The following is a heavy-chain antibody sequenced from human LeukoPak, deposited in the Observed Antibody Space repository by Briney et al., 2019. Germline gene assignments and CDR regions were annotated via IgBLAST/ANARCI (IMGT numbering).Heavy chain of an antibody. J-gene: IGHJ4*02. V-gene: IGHV3-23*01. CDR2: VSGSGDNT. D-gene: IGHD6-13*01. CDR1: GFTFNNYA. Sequence: GGSLRLSCAASGFTFNNYAMTWVRQAPGKGLEWVSVVSGSGDNTNYADSVKGRFTISKDNANNLLYLQVNSLRADDTAIYYCARETGSGSRSFDYWGQGTLVTVSS. CDR3: ARETGSGSRSFDY.